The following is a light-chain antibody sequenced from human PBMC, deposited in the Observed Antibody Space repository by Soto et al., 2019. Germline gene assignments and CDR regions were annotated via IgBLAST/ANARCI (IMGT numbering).Light chain of an antibody. V-gene: IGLV2-14*03. CDR1: SSDIGAYAY. CDR3: SSYTRSSSVI. J-gene: IGLJ2*01. Sequence: QSVLTQPASVSGSPGQSIAISCTGTSSDIGAYAYVSWYQQHPGKIPKLIVFDVNYRPSGVSSRFSGSKSGTTASLTISGLQAEDEADYYCSSYTRSSSVIFGGGTKITVL. CDR2: DVN.